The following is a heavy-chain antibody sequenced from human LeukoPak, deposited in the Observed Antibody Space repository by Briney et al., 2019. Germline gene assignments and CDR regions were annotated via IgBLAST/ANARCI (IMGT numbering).Heavy chain of an antibody. CDR3: TTDLGLPPDSSGWYTLHFDY. J-gene: IGHJ4*02. D-gene: IGHD6-19*01. CDR2: IKSKTDGGTT. Sequence: KPGGSLRLSCAASGFTFSNAWMSWVRQAPGKGLEWVGRIKSKTDGGTTDYAAPVKGRFTISRDDSKNTLYLQMNSLKTEDTAVYYCTTDLGLPPDSSGWYTLHFDYWGQGTLVTVSS. CDR1: GFTFSNAW. V-gene: IGHV3-15*01.